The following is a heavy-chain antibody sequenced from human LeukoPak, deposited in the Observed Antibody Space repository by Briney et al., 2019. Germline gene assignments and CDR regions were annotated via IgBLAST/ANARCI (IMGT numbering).Heavy chain of an antibody. V-gene: IGHV4-4*07. Sequence: SETLSLTCTVSGGSISSYYWSWIRQPAGKGLEWIGRIYSSGSTNYNPSLRSRVTMSVDTSKNQFSLKLNSVTAADMAVYYCARDMRVVVGTFDYWGQGTLVTVSS. D-gene: IGHD3-22*01. J-gene: IGHJ4*02. CDR2: IYSSGST. CDR1: GGSISSYY. CDR3: ARDMRVVVGTFDY.